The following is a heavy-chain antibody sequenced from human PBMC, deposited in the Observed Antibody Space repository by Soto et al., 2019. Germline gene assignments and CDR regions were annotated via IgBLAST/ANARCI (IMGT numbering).Heavy chain of an antibody. CDR3: ATSWGGAPRPYYFDY. V-gene: IGHV1-69*13. CDR2: IIPIFGTA. D-gene: IGHD7-27*01. CDR1: GYSLTSYT. Sequence: SVKVSCKASGYSLTSYTMHWVRQAPGQGLEWMGGIIPIFGTANYAQKFQGRVTITADESTSTAYMELSSLRSEDTAVYYCATSWGGAPRPYYFDYWGQGTLVTVSS. J-gene: IGHJ4*02.